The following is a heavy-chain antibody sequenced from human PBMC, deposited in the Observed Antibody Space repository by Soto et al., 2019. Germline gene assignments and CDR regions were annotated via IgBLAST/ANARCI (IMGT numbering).Heavy chain of an antibody. D-gene: IGHD3-10*01. Sequence: KASETLSLTCFVSGGSIGSSTYNWAWIRQLPGKRLEWIGSVNWSGSTDYNPSLTSRLYITVDTSKNQFSLKLSSVTAADTAVYYCARLRGVRDVWGEGTTVTVSS. J-gene: IGHJ6*04. V-gene: IGHV4-39*01. CDR2: VNWSGST. CDR3: ARLRGVRDV. CDR1: GGSIGSSTYN.